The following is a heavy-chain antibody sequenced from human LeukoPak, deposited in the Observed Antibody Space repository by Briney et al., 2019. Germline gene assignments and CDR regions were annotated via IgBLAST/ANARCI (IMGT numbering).Heavy chain of an antibody. V-gene: IGHV3-48*02. CDR1: GXTFSSYS. CDR2: ISSSSSYI. Sequence: QPGGSLRLSCAVSGXTFSSYSMNWVRQAPGKGLEWVSYISSSSSYIYYADSVKGRFTVSRDNDKNSLYLQMNSLRDEDTAVYYCARLSGGMDVWGQGTTVTVSS. CDR3: ARLSGGMDV. J-gene: IGHJ6*02.